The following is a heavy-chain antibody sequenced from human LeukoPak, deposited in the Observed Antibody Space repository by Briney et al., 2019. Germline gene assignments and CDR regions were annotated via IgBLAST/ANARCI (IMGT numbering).Heavy chain of an antibody. CDR3: ATDISTHYFGS. D-gene: IGHD3-9*01. V-gene: IGHV3-30*02. J-gene: IGHJ4*02. CDR2: IWYDASNK. Sequence: GGSPRLSCAASGISFRSYGMHWVRQAPGKGLEWVTFIWYDASNKYYAESVKGRFTISRDNSRNTVFLQMNSLRAEDTAIYYCATDISTHYFGSWGQGTLVTVSS. CDR1: GISFRSYG.